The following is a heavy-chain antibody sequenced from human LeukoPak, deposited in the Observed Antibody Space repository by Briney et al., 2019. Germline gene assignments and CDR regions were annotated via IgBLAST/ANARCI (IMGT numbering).Heavy chain of an antibody. V-gene: IGHV1-3*01. CDR2: IKAGNGDT. CDR3: ARDDCADTSYPGGY. D-gene: IGHD2-8*02. CDR1: GYIFTKYV. Sequence: GASVKVSCKASGYIFTKYVVHWVRQAPGQRPEWMGWIKAGNGDTKYSQNFQDRLTITRDTSASTVYMELSSLTSEDTALYYCARDDCADTSYPGGYWGQGTLVTVSS. J-gene: IGHJ4*02.